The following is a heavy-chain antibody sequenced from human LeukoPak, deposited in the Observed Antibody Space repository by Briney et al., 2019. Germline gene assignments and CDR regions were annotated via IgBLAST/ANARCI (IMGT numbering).Heavy chain of an antibody. J-gene: IGHJ4*02. CDR3: ASLQSSGTYDFDY. D-gene: IGHD3-10*01. CDR1: GGSISSGDYY. CDR2: IYYSGST. Sequence: SETLSLTCTVSGGSISSGDYYWSWIRHPPGKGLEWIGYIYYSGSTYYNPSLKSRVTISVDTSKNQFSLKLSSVTAADTAVYYCASLQSSGTYDFDYWGQGTLVTVSS. V-gene: IGHV4-30-4*01.